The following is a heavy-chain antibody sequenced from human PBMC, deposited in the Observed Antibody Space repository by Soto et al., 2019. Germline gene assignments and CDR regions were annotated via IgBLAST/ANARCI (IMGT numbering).Heavy chain of an antibody. CDR3: ARAYYYDSSGYYWDH. Sequence: ASETLSLTCTVSGGSISSYYWSWIRQPPGKGLEWIGYIYYSGSTNYNPSLKSRVTISVDTSKNQFSLKLSSVTAADTAVYYCARAYYYDSSGYYWDHWGQGTLVTVS. V-gene: IGHV4-59*01. D-gene: IGHD3-22*01. J-gene: IGHJ4*02. CDR2: IYYSGST. CDR1: GGSISSYY.